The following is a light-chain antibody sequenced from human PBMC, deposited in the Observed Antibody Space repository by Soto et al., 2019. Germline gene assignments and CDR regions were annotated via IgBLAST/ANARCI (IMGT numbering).Light chain of an antibody. CDR1: RSNIGINY. J-gene: IGLJ1*01. V-gene: IGLV1-51*01. CDR2: DNN. CDR3: GTWDASLSANV. Sequence: QSVLTQPPSVSGAPGQRVTISLSGSRSNIGINYLSWYQQLPGTAPKLVIHDNNKRPSGITDRFSGSKYATSATLGITGLQTGDEADYYCGTWDASLSANVFGTGTTLPVL.